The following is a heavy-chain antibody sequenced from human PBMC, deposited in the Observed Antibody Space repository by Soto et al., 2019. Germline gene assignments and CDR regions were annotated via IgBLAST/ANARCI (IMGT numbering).Heavy chain of an antibody. V-gene: IGHV4-34*01. J-gene: IGHJ4*02. D-gene: IGHD3-3*01. CDR3: ARGITGLYDFWSGYKGKNYYFDY. CDR2: INHSGST. CDR1: GGSFSGYY. Sequence: SETLSLTCAVYGGSFSGYYWSWIRQPPGKGLEWIGEINHSGSTNYNPSLKGRVTISVGTSKNQFSLKLSSVTAADTAVYYCARGITGLYDFWSGYKGKNYYFDYWGQGTLVTVSS.